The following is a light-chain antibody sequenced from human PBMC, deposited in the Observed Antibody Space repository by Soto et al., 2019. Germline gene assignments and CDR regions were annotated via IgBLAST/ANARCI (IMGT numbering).Light chain of an antibody. CDR2: EVS. J-gene: IGLJ1*01. CDR1: SSDIGSYNL. Sequence: QAVLTQPASVSGSPEQSITISCTGTSSDIGSYNLVSWYQQHPGKAPKVMIYEVSNRPSGVSNRFSGSKSGNTASLTISGLQAEDEADYYCSSYTTTNTLYVFGTGTKLTVL. V-gene: IGLV2-14*02. CDR3: SSYTTTNTLYV.